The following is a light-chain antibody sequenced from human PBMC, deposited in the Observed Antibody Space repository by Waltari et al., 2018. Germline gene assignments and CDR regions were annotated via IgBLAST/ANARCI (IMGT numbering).Light chain of an antibody. V-gene: IGLV1-40*01. CDR1: SSNIGAGYD. CDR2: GNS. CDR3: QSYDSSLSGSVV. J-gene: IGLJ2*01. Sequence: QSVLTQPPSVSGAPGQRVTISCTGSSSNIGAGYDVHWYQQLPGTAPKLLIYGNSKRPSGVPDRVSGSKSGTSASLAITGLQAEDEADYYCQSYDSSLSGSVVFGGGTKLTVL.